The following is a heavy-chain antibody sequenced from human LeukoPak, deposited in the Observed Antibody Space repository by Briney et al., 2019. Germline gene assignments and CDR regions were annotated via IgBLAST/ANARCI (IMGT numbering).Heavy chain of an antibody. Sequence: GGSLRLSCAASGFTFSNYGMDWVRQAPRNGLGWVSCIVGRGDRTSFADSVKGRFAISRDNSKNTMYLQMSSLRAEDTAIYYCARDQDWGSFDIWGQGTMVTVSS. CDR2: IVGRGDRT. CDR3: ARDQDWGSFDI. V-gene: IGHV3-23*01. D-gene: IGHD7-27*01. CDR1: GFTFSNYG. J-gene: IGHJ3*02.